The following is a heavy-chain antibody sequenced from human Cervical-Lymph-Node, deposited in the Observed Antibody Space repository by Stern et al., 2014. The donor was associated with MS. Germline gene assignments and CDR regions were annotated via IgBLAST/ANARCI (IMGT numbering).Heavy chain of an antibody. Sequence: QVQLVQSGAEVKKPGASVKVSCKTSGYTFTRYGISWARQAPGQGLEWMAWISGYNADTNYAQKFQGGVTMTTDTSTSTAYMELRSLRSDDTAVYYCARTPTTVTTFGWFDPWGQGTLVTVSS. V-gene: IGHV1-18*01. D-gene: IGHD4-17*01. CDR3: ARTPTTVTTFGWFDP. J-gene: IGHJ5*02. CDR1: GYTFTRYG. CDR2: ISGYNADT.